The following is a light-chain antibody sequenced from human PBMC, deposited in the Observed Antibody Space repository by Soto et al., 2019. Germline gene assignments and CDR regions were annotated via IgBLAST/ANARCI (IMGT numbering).Light chain of an antibody. Sequence: EIVMTQSPATLSVSPGERATLSCRASQSVSSNIAWYQQKPGQAPRLLMCGVSTRATGIPARFSGSGFGPEFTLTISCLQSEDVAVYHCQQYKNWPPSTFGQGTKVEIK. CDR3: QQYKNWPPST. CDR2: GVS. V-gene: IGKV3-15*01. J-gene: IGKJ2*01. CDR1: QSVSSN.